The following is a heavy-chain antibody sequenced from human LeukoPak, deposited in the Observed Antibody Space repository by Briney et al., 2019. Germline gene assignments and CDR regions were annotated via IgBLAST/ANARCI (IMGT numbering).Heavy chain of an antibody. CDR1: GFTFSSYA. Sequence: GGSLRLSCAASGFTFSSYAMHWVRQAPGKGLEWVAGISYGGSNKSYAVSVKGRFTISRDNPKNTLYLQRNSLRAEDTAVYYCARVGGSYSDFGYWRQGTLVSVPS. V-gene: IGHV3-30-3*01. CDR3: ARVGGSYSDFGY. CDR2: ISYGGSNK. J-gene: IGHJ4*02. D-gene: IGHD1-26*01.